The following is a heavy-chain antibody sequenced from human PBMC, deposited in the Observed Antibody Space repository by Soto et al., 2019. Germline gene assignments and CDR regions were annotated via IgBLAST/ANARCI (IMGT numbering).Heavy chain of an antibody. Sequence: QVQLQQWGAGLLKPSETLSLTCAVYGGSFSGYYWSWIRQPPGKGLEWIGEINHSGSTNYNPSLKSRVTISVDTSKNQFSLKLGSVTAADAAVYYCARGRTGTPDYWGQGTLVTVSS. CDR2: INHSGST. CDR3: ARGRTGTPDY. CDR1: GGSFSGYY. D-gene: IGHD1-1*01. J-gene: IGHJ4*02. V-gene: IGHV4-34*01.